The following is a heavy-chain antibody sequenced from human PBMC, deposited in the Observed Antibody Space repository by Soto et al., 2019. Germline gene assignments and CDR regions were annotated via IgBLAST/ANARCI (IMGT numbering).Heavy chain of an antibody. CDR1: GGSLSSYF. J-gene: IGHJ5*02. V-gene: IGHV4-59*01. CDR2: IYYSGST. Sequence: SETLSLTCTVSGGSLSSYFWSWIRQPPGRGLEWIGYIYYSGSTTYNPSLKSRVTMSIDTSKNQFSLKLSSVTTADTAMYYFARDKNSGNYYNWFDPWGQRTLVIGSS. CDR3: ARDKNSGNYYNWFDP. D-gene: IGHD3-10*01.